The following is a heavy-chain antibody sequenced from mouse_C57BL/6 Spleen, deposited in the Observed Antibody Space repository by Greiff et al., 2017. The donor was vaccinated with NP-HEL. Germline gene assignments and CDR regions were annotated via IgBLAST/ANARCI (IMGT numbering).Heavy chain of an antibody. D-gene: IGHD4-1*01. Sequence: QVQLQQPGAELVKPGASVKLSCKASGYTFTSYWMHWVKQRPGQGLEWIGMIHPNSGSTNYNEKFKSKATLTVDKSSSTAYMQLSSLTSEDSAVYYCAIPHWDSWCAYWGQGTLVTVSA. J-gene: IGHJ3*01. V-gene: IGHV1-64*01. CDR2: IHPNSGST. CDR3: AIPHWDSWCAY. CDR1: GYTFTSYW.